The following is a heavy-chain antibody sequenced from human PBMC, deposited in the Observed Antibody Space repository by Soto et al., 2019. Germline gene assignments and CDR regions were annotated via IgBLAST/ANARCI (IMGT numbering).Heavy chain of an antibody. CDR1: GYSFTSYW. J-gene: IGHJ6*02. CDR2: IDPSDSYT. Sequence: GESLKISCKGSGYSFTSYWISWVRQMPGKGLEWMGRIDPSDSYTNYSPSFQGHVTISADKSISTAYLHWSSLKASDTAMYYCARSGSSSSYYYYYYGMDVWGQGTTVTVSS. D-gene: IGHD6-6*01. V-gene: IGHV5-10-1*01. CDR3: ARSGSSSSYYYYYYGMDV.